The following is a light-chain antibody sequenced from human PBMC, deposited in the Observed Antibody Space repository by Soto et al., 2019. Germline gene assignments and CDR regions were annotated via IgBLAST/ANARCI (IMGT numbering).Light chain of an antibody. CDR2: GAS. Sequence: EIVMTQSPATLSVSPGERATLSCRASQSVSSNLAWYQQKPGQAPRLLIYGASTRTTGIPARFSGSGSGKEFTLTISSLQSEDFALYYCQQYNDWPPWTFGQGTKVEIK. V-gene: IGKV3-15*01. J-gene: IGKJ1*01. CDR3: QQYNDWPPWT. CDR1: QSVSSN.